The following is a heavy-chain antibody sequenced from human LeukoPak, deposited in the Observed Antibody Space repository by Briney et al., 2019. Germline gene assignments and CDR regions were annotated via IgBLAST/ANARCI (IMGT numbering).Heavy chain of an antibody. V-gene: IGHV4-30-2*01. CDR3: ASQSGSSGWHGY. CDR2: IYHSGST. CDR1: GGSISSGGYY. J-gene: IGHJ4*02. Sequence: PSQTLSLTCTVSGGSISSGGYYWSWIRQPPGKGLEWIGYIYHSGSTYYNPSLKSRVTISVDTSKNQFSLKLSSVTAADTAVYYCASQSGSSGWHGYWGQGTLVTVSS. D-gene: IGHD6-19*01.